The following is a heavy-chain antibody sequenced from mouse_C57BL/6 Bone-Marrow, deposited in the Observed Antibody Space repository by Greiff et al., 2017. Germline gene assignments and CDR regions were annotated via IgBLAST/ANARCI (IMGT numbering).Heavy chain of an antibody. CDR1: GFTFSSYA. CDR2: ISDGGSYT. V-gene: IGHV5-4*03. D-gene: IGHD1-1*01. CDR3: ARGGTTVVGYYFDY. Sequence: EVKLMESGGGLVKPGGSLKLSCAASGFTFSSYAMSWVRQTPEKRLEWVATISDGGSYTYYPDNVKGRFTISRDNAKNNLYLQMSHLKSEDTAMYYCARGGTTVVGYYFDYWGQGTTLTVSS. J-gene: IGHJ2*01.